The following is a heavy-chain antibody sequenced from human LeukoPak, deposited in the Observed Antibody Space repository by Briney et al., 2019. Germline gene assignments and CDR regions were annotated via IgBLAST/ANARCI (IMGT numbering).Heavy chain of an antibody. D-gene: IGHD3-22*01. CDR2: ISGDGGST. J-gene: IGHJ5*01. CDR1: GFMFNDYA. V-gene: IGHV3-43*02. CDR3: ARESESSGWYDS. Sequence: GGSLRLSCAAPGFMFNDYAIHWVRQAPGKGLEWVSLISGDGGSTFYADSVKGRFTISRDNSNNSLYLQMNSLRSDDTALYYCARESESSGWYDSLGGGTLVTVSS.